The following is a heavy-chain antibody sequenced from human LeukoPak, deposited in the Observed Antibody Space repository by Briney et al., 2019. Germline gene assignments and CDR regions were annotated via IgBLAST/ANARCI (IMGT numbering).Heavy chain of an antibody. CDR1: GYTFTGYY. CDR2: INPNSGGT. V-gene: IGHV1-2*02. Sequence: ASVKVSCKASGYTFTGYYMHWVRQAPGQGLEWMGWINPNSGGTNYAQKFQGRVTMTRDTSISTAYMELSRLRADDTAVYYCASLAVAGTDAFDIWGQGTMVTVSS. D-gene: IGHD6-19*01. CDR3: ASLAVAGTDAFDI. J-gene: IGHJ3*02.